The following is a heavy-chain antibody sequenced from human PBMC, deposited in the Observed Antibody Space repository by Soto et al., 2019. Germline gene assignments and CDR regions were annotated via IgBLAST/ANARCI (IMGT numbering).Heavy chain of an antibody. V-gene: IGHV1-69*06. CDR1: GVTFTSYA. J-gene: IGHJ4*02. CDR3: ASTPRGLAGALPY. CDR2: IIPALGTA. D-gene: IGHD1-26*01. Sequence: QVQLVQSGAEVKKPGSSVNVSCKASGVTFTSYAISWVRQAPGQGLEWMGRIIPALGTAYYAQKFQDRVTITADKSTSTAYIELNSLRSEYTALYYCASTPRGLAGALPYCGQGSLVTVSS.